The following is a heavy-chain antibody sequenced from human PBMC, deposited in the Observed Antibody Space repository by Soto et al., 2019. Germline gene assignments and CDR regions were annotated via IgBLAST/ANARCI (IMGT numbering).Heavy chain of an antibody. CDR3: ARDGVVTTTYFGYFDY. Sequence: QVQLVESGGGVVQPGRSLRLSCAASGFTFSGYGMHWVRQAPGKGLEWVAVTRHDGSNTYYADSVRGRFTISRDNSNKMLYLQMNSLRAEDTAVYYCARDGVVTTTYFGYFDYWGQGTLVTVSS. CDR2: TRHDGSNT. D-gene: IGHD1-26*01. V-gene: IGHV3-33*01. J-gene: IGHJ4*02. CDR1: GFTFSGYG.